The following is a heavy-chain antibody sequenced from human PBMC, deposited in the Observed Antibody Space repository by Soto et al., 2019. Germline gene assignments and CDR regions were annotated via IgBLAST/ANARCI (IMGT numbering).Heavy chain of an antibody. D-gene: IGHD3-10*01. CDR2: IYHSGST. CDR1: GGSISSSNW. CDR3: ARDVTMVRGVRGGHDY. V-gene: IGHV4-4*02. Sequence: QVQLQESGPGLVKPSGTLSLTCAVSGGSISSSNWWSWVRQPPGKGLEWIGEIYHSGSTNYNPSLKSRVTISVDKSKTQVSLKRSSVTAADTAVYYCARDVTMVRGVRGGHDYWGQGTLVTVSS. J-gene: IGHJ4*02.